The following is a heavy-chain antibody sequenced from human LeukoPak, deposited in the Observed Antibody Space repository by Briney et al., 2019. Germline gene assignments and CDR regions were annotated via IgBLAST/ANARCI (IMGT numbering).Heavy chain of an antibody. D-gene: IGHD3-3*01. J-gene: IGHJ4*02. CDR1: GGSFSGYY. Sequence: SETLSLTCAVYGGSFSGYYWSWIRQPPGKGLEWIGEINHSGSTNYNPSLKSRVTISVDTSKNQFSLKVNSVTAADTAVYYCARGLNDSWTGENYWGQGTLVTVSS. CDR3: ARGLNDSWTGENY. V-gene: IGHV4-34*01. CDR2: INHSGST.